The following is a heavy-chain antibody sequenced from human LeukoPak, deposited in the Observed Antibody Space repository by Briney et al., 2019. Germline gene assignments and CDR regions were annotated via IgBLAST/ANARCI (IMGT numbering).Heavy chain of an antibody. D-gene: IGHD6-19*01. J-gene: IGHJ4*02. CDR1: GYTXTSYY. Sequence: GASVTVSCKASGYTXTSYYMHGVRQAPGQGLEWMGIINPSGGSTSYAQKFQGRVTMTRDTSTSTVYMELSSLRSEDTAVYYCAREAVAGAFFDYWGQGSLVTVSS. CDR3: AREAVAGAFFDY. CDR2: INPSGGST. V-gene: IGHV1-46*01.